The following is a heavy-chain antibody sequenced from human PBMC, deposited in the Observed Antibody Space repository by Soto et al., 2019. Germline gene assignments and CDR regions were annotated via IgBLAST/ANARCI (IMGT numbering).Heavy chain of an antibody. J-gene: IGHJ5*02. CDR1: GFTFSDYY. D-gene: IGHD6-13*01. CDR2: ISSSGSTI. CDR3: AREGRSSWLNWFDP. V-gene: IGHV3-11*01. Sequence: GSLRLSCAASGFTFSDYYMSWIRQAPGKGLEWVSYISSSGSTIYYADSVKGRFTISRDNAKNSLYLQMNSLRAEDTAVYCCAREGRSSWLNWFDPWGQGTLVTVSS.